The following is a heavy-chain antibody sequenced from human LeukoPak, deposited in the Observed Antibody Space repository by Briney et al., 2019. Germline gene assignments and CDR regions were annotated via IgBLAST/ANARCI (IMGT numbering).Heavy chain of an antibody. J-gene: IGHJ4*02. CDR3: AKAGSYSNYGDFDY. D-gene: IGHD4-11*01. CDR1: GFTFISYA. V-gene: IGHV3-23*01. CDR2: ISGSGGST. Sequence: GGSLRLSCAASGFTFISYAMSWVRQAPGKGLDWVSAISGSGGSTYYADSVKGRFTISRDNSKNTLYLQMNSLRAEDTAVYYCAKAGSYSNYGDFDYWGQGTLVTVSS.